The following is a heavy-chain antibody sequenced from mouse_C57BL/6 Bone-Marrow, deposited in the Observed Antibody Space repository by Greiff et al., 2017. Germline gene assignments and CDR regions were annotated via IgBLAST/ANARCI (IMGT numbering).Heavy chain of an antibody. CDR3: ASPYYGFAY. V-gene: IGHV5-17*01. CDR2: ISSGSSTI. J-gene: IGHJ3*01. D-gene: IGHD1-1*01. CDR1: GFTFSDYG. Sequence: VKLVESGGGLVKPGGSLKLSCAVSGFTFSDYGMHWVRQAPEKGLEWVAYISSGSSTIYYADTVKGRFTISRDNAKNTLFLQMTSLRSEDTAMYYCASPYYGFAYWGQGTLVTVSA.